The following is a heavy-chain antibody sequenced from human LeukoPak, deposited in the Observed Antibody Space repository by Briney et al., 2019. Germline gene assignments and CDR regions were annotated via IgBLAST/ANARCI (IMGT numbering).Heavy chain of an antibody. CDR1: GFTHSNYW. D-gene: IGHD1-20*01. CDR2: VSGEDSST. V-gene: IGHV3-74*03. Sequence: GSLRLSCAASGFTHSNYWMTWVRQAPGKGLEWVSTVSGEDSSTMYADSVKGRFTISRDNARNTLYLQMNSLRAEDTAVYYCATYNWEYEADYWGQGTLVTVSS. J-gene: IGHJ4*02. CDR3: ATYNWEYEADY.